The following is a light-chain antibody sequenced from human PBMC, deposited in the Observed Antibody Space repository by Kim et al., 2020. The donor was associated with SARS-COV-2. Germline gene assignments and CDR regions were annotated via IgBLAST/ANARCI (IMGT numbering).Light chain of an antibody. Sequence: SVSPGQTASITCSGDKLGDKYACWYQQKPGQSPVLVIYQDSKPPSGIPERFSGSNSGNTATLTISGTQAMDEADYYCQAWDSSTVVFGGGTQLTVL. J-gene: IGLJ2*01. V-gene: IGLV3-1*01. CDR1: KLGDKY. CDR2: QDS. CDR3: QAWDSSTVV.